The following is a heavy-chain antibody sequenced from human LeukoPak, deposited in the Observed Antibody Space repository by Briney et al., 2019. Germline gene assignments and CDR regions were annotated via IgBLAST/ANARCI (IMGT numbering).Heavy chain of an antibody. V-gene: IGHV4-30-4*01. CDR3: ARYRDILTGYYDY. CDR2: IYYSGST. Sequence: SQTVSLTCTVSGGSISSGDYYWSWIRQPPGKGLEWIGYIYYSGSTYYNPSLKSRVTISVDTSKNQFSLKLSSVTAADTAVYYCARYRDILTGYYDYWGQGTLVTVS. D-gene: IGHD3-9*01. J-gene: IGHJ4*02. CDR1: GGSISSGDYY.